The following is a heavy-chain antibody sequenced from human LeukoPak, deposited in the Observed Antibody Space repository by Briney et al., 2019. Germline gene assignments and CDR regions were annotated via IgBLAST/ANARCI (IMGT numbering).Heavy chain of an antibody. V-gene: IGHV4-38-2*01. J-gene: IGHJ5*02. D-gene: IGHD2-8*01. CDR1: GYSISSGYY. CDR2: IYHSGST. Sequence: PSETLSLTCAVSGYSISSGYYWGRIRQPPGKGLEWIGSIYHSGSTYYNPSLKSRVTISVDTSKNQFSLKLSSVTAADTAVYYCARHPIVLMVYALNWFDPWVQGTLVTVSS. CDR3: ARHPIVLMVYALNWFDP.